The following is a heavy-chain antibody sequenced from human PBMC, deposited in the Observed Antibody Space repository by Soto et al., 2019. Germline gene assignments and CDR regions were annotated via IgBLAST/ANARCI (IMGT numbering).Heavy chain of an antibody. V-gene: IGHV1-69*13. CDR2: IIPIFGTA. CDR3: ARVVGATPAEYFQH. D-gene: IGHD1-26*01. CDR1: GGTFSSYA. J-gene: IGHJ1*01. Sequence: ASVKVSCKAFGGTFSSYAISWVRQAPGQGLEWMGGIIPIFGTANYAQKFQGRVTITADESTSTAYMELSSLGSEDTAVYYCARVVGATPAEYFQHWGQGTLVTVSS.